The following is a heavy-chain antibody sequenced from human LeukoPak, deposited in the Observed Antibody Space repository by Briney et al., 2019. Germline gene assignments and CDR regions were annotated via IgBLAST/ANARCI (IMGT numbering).Heavy chain of an antibody. Sequence: GGSLRLSCAASGFTFSSYWMHWVRQAPGKGLVWVSRINSDGSSTSYADSVKGRFTISRDNSKNTLYLQMNSLRAEDTAVYYCARELSGTSFDYWGQGTLVTVSS. CDR3: ARELSGTSFDY. J-gene: IGHJ4*02. CDR1: GFTFSSYW. D-gene: IGHD1-1*01. V-gene: IGHV3-74*01. CDR2: INSDGSST.